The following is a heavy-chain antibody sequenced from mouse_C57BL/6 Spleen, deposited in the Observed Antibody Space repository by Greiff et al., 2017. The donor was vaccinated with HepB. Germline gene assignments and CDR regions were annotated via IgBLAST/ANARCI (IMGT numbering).Heavy chain of an antibody. CDR2: IRSKSNNYAT. J-gene: IGHJ4*01. D-gene: IGHD2-1*01. CDR1: GFSFNTYA. CDR3: VRVYYGNSSYAMDY. Sequence: DVMLVESGGGLVQPKGSLKLSCAASGFSFNTYAMNWVRQAPGKGLEWVARIRSKSNNYATYYADSVKDRFTISRDDSESMLYLQMNNLKPEDTAMYYCVRVYYGNSSYAMDYWGQGTSVTVSS. V-gene: IGHV10-1*01.